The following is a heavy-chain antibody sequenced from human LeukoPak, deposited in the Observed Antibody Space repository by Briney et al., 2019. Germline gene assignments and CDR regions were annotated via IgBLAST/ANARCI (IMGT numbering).Heavy chain of an antibody. Sequence: GGSLRLSCAASGFTFSDYYMSWIRQAPGKGLEWVSYISSSGSTIYYADSVKGRFTISRDNAKNSLYLQMNSLRAEDTAVYYCASSSRHSGPAFDIWGQGTMVTVSS. V-gene: IGHV3-11*04. CDR2: ISSSGSTI. J-gene: IGHJ3*02. CDR1: GFTFSDYY. D-gene: IGHD2-8*02. CDR3: ASSSRHSGPAFDI.